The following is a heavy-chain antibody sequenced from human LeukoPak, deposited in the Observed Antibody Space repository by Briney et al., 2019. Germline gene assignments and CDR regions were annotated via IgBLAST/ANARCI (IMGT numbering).Heavy chain of an antibody. CDR1: GFTFSSYW. V-gene: IGHV3-74*01. CDR2: INSDGSST. CDR3: ARDRCSGGSCYFDNWFDP. Sequence: GGSLRLSCAASGFTFSSYWMHWVRQAPGKGLVWVSRINSDGSSTSYADSVKGRFTISRDNAKNTLYLQMNSLRAEDTAVYYCARDRCSGGSCYFDNWFDPWGQGTLVTVSS. D-gene: IGHD2-15*01. J-gene: IGHJ5*02.